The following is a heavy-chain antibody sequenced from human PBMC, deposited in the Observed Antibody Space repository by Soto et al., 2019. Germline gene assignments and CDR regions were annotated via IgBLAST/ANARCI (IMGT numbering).Heavy chain of an antibody. CDR2: ISYDGSNK. Sequence: QVQLVESGGGVVQPGRSLRLSCAASGFTSSSYVMHWVRQAPGKGQEWVAVISYDGSNKHYADSVKGRFTISRDNSRNTLYLQMNSLRGEDTAVYYCARGDPYYGMDVWGQGTTVTVSS. CDR3: ARGDPYYGMDV. J-gene: IGHJ6*02. V-gene: IGHV3-30*04. CDR1: GFTSSSYV.